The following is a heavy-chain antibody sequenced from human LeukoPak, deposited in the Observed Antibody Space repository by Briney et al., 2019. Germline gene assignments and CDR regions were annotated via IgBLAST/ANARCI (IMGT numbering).Heavy chain of an antibody. D-gene: IGHD6-13*01. V-gene: IGHV4-34*01. CDR2: INHSGST. CDR1: GGSFSDYY. Sequence: PSETLSLTCAVYGGSFSDYYWSWIRQPPGKGLEWIGEINHSGSTNYNPSLKSRVTISVDTSKNQFSLKLSSVTAADTAVYYCARGGPKRIISSSWRSYYYYYMDVWGKGTTVTVSS. CDR3: ARGGPKRIISSSWRSYYYYYMDV. J-gene: IGHJ6*03.